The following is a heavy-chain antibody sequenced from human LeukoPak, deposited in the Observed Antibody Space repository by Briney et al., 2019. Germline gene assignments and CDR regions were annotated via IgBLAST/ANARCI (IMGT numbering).Heavy chain of an antibody. Sequence: SETLSLTCTVSGGSISSYYWSWIRQPAGKGLEWIGRIYTSGNTNYNPSLKSRVTMSVDTPKNQFSLKLSSVTAADTAVYYCARDRRGAPGTQYYYSYYMDVWGKGTTVTVSS. CDR1: GGSISSYY. CDR2: IYTSGNT. V-gene: IGHV4-4*07. J-gene: IGHJ6*03. D-gene: IGHD6-13*01. CDR3: ARDRRGAPGTQYYYSYYMDV.